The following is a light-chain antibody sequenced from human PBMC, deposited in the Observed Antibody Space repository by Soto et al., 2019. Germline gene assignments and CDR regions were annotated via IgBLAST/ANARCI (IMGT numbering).Light chain of an antibody. CDR2: GVS. Sequence: EIVLTQPPATLSWPLGESATLSCRAGQSGRSDCFAWYQQKPGLAPRVIIFGVSTRATALPDRVSGSGSGTDFTLPSSRLGPEDFALFFCQQYGNSPLTFGGGAKWIS. CDR1: QSGRSDC. J-gene: IGKJ4*01. CDR3: QQYGNSPLT. V-gene: IGKV3-20*01.